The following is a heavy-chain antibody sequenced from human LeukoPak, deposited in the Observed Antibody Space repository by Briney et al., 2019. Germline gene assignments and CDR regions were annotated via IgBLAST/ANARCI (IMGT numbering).Heavy chain of an antibody. Sequence: SETLSLTCTVSGGSISSYYWSWIRQPPGKGLEWIGEINHSGSTNYNPSLKSRVTISVGTSKNQFSLKLSSVTAADTAVYYCARPYGYNDYWGQGTLVTVSS. CDR2: INHSGST. J-gene: IGHJ4*02. CDR1: GGSISSYY. D-gene: IGHD5-24*01. V-gene: IGHV4-34*01. CDR3: ARPYGYNDY.